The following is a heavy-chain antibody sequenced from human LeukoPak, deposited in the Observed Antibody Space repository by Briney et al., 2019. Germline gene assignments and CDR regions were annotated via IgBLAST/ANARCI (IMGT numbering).Heavy chain of an antibody. Sequence: SETLSLTCAVYGGSFSGYYWSWIRQPPGKGLEWIGEINHSGSTNYNPSPKSRVTISVDTSKNQFSLKLSSVTAADTAVYYCARGRGYCSFSARRHCYNYFDYWGQGTLVTVSS. D-gene: IGHD2-15*01. CDR1: GGSFSGYY. CDR3: ARGRGYCSFSARRHCYNYFDY. J-gene: IGHJ4*02. CDR2: INHSGST. V-gene: IGHV4-34*01.